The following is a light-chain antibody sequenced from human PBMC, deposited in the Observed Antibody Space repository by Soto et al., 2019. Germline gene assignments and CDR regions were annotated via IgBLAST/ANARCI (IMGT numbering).Light chain of an antibody. CDR3: QQADSFPIT. CDR1: QAISTW. CDR2: SAS. V-gene: IGKV1-12*01. J-gene: IGKJ5*01. Sequence: DIQMTQSPSSVSASVGDRVTITCRASQAISTWLAWYQQKPGKAPKLLVYSASSLQTGVPSRFSGSGSGTDFTLTISSLQPKDFATYYCQQADSFPITFGQGTRLEIK.